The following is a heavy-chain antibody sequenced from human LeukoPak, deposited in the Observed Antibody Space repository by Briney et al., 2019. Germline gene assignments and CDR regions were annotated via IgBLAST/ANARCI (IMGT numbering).Heavy chain of an antibody. J-gene: IGHJ4*02. CDR2: IYYSGST. CDR1: GGSINSYY. CDR3: ARHWTTYSSSSLLDY. D-gene: IGHD6-6*01. V-gene: IGHV4-59*08. Sequence: SETLSLTCTVSGGSINSYYWSWIRQPPGKGLEWIGYIYYSGSTNYNPSLKSRVTISVDTSKNQFSLKLSSVTAADTAVYYCARHWTTYSSSSLLDYWGQGTLVTVSS.